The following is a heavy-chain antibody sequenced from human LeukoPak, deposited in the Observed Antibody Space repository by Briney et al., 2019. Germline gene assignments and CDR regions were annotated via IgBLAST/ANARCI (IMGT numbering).Heavy chain of an antibody. J-gene: IGHJ5*02. CDR1: GFTFSDYY. CDR2: ISSSGSTI. CDR3: ARSRYCSSTSCYVSSAGGMLDP. V-gene: IGHV3-11*01. Sequence: GGSLRLSCAASGFTFSDYYMSWIRQAPGKGLEWVSYISSSGSTIYYADSVKGRFTISRDNAKNSLYLQMNSLRAEDTAVYYCARSRYCSSTSCYVSSAGGMLDPWGQGTLVTVSS. D-gene: IGHD2-2*01.